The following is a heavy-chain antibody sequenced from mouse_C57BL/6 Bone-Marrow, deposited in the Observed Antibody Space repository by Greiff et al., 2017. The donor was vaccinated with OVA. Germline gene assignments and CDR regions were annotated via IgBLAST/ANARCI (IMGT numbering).Heavy chain of an antibody. J-gene: IGHJ4*01. CDR3: ARYGYDTGY. Sequence: DVKLVESGGGLVQPGRSLKLSCAASGFTFSDYYMYWVRQTPEKRLEWVAYISNGGGSTYYPDTVKGRFTISRDNAKNTLYLQMSRLKSEDTAMYYCARYGYDTGYWGQGTSVTVSS. CDR1: GFTFSDYY. V-gene: IGHV5-12*01. CDR2: ISNGGGST. D-gene: IGHD2-2*01.